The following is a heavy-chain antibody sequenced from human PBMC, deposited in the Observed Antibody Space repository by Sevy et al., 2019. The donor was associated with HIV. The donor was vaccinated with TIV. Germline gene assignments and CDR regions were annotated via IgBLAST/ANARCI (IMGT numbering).Heavy chain of an antibody. Sequence: GGSLRLSCAASGFTFSNYWMSWVRQAPGKGLEWVANIKVDGSENYYVDSVKGRLTISRDNAKNSLYLQMNSLSAEDTAVYYCARVGGCSSTSCFAYWFDPWGQGTLVTVSS. CDR2: IKVDGSEN. D-gene: IGHD2-2*01. CDR1: GFTFSNYW. CDR3: ARVGGCSSTSCFAYWFDP. J-gene: IGHJ5*02. V-gene: IGHV3-7*03.